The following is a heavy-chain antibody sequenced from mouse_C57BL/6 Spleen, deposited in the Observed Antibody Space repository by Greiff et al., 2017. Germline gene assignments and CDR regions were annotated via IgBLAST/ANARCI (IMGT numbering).Heavy chain of an antibody. CDR3: TRGDYYGSRGGFAY. V-gene: IGHV1-15*01. J-gene: IGHJ3*01. Sequence: QVQLQQSGAELVRPGASVTLSCKASGYTFTDYEMHWVKQTPVHGLEWIGAIDPETGGTAYNQKFKGKAILTADKSSSTAYMELRSLTSEDSAVYYGTRGDYYGSRGGFAYWGQGTLVTVSA. CDR1: GYTFTDYE. D-gene: IGHD1-1*01. CDR2: IDPETGGT.